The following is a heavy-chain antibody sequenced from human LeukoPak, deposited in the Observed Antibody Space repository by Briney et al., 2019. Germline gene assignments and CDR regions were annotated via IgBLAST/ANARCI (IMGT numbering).Heavy chain of an antibody. J-gene: IGHJ4*02. CDR2: ISGDGGST. V-gene: IGHV3-43*02. D-gene: IGHD6-19*01. CDR1: GFTFDDYA. CDR3: AKDIKLTGYSSGWYATKTPGFDY. Sequence: GGSLRLSCAASGFTFDDYAMHWVRQAPGKGLEWVSLISGDGGSTYYADSVKGRFTISRDNSKNSLYLQMNSLRTEDTALYYCAKDIKLTGYSSGWYATKTPGFDYWGQGTLVTVSS.